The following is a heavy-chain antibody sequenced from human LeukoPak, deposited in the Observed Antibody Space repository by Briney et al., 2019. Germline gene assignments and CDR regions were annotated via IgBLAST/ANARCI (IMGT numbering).Heavy chain of an antibody. Sequence: SETLSLTCSVSGGSISSYYWSWIRQPPGKGLEWLGYIYYTGNTYYNPSLKSRVTVSKDASKTQFSLKLSSVTAADTAVYYCARHNGDYAAFDIWGQGTVVIVSS. CDR1: GGSISSYY. V-gene: IGHV4-59*08. CDR2: IYYTGNT. CDR3: ARHNGDYAAFDI. D-gene: IGHD4-17*01. J-gene: IGHJ3*02.